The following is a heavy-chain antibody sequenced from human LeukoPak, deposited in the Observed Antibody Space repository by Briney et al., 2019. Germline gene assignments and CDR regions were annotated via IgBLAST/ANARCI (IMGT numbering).Heavy chain of an antibody. V-gene: IGHV3-74*01. Sequence: GGPLRLSCAASGFTFGSYWMHWVRQAPGKGLVWVSRINSDGSTTTYADSVKGRFTISRDNANNTLYLQMNSLSAEDTAVYYCARPSYPHWYFDLWGRGTLVTVSS. J-gene: IGHJ2*01. CDR3: ARPSYPHWYFDL. CDR1: GFTFGSYW. CDR2: INSDGSTT.